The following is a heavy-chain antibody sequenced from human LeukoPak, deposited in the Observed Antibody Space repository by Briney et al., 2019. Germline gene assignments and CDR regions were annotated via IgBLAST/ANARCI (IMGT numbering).Heavy chain of an antibody. Sequence: GGSLRLSCTASGFTFGDYAMSWFRQAPGKGLEWVGFIRSKAYGGTTEYAASVTGIFTISRNDSRSIAYLQMNSLKAEDTAVYYCTREYYYDRSGPHNWGQGTLVTVSS. CDR3: TREYYYDRSGPHN. CDR1: GFTFGDYA. D-gene: IGHD3-22*01. V-gene: IGHV3-49*03. J-gene: IGHJ4*02. CDR2: IRSKAYGGTT.